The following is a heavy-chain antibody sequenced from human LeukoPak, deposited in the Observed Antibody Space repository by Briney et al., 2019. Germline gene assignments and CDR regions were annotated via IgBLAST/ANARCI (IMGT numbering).Heavy chain of an antibody. Sequence: GGSLRLSCAVSGFTFSNYWMHWVRQAPGKGLVWVSRISGHASSTSYADSVKGRFTISRDNAKNTLYLQMDSLSAEDTAVYYCARGISYYERSGNHGYFDYWGQGTLVPVSS. CDR1: GFTFSNYW. V-gene: IGHV3-74*01. CDR2: ISGHASST. CDR3: ARGISYYERSGNHGYFDY. J-gene: IGHJ4*02. D-gene: IGHD3-22*01.